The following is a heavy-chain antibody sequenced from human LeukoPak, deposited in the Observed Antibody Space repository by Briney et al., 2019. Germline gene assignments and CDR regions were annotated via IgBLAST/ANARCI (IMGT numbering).Heavy chain of an antibody. Sequence: PGGSLRLSCAASGFTVSSNYMSWVRQAPGKGLGWVSVIYSGGSTYYADSVKGRFTISRDNSKNTLYLQMNSLRAEDTAVYYCARDREVGYSSSWAKGHFDYWGQGTLVTVSS. CDR3: ARDREVGYSSSWAKGHFDY. CDR2: IYSGGST. J-gene: IGHJ4*02. CDR1: GFTVSSNY. V-gene: IGHV3-66*01. D-gene: IGHD6-13*01.